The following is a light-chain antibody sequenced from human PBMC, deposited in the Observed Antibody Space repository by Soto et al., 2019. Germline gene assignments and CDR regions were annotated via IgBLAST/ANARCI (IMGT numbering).Light chain of an antibody. V-gene: IGKV4-1*01. CDR3: QQYYDIPFT. CDR1: QSLLYSSNNKNY. Sequence: DFVMTQSPDSLAVSLGERATINCKSSQSLLYSSNNKNYLAWYQQKPGQPPKLLMTWASTRESGVPHRFNGSGSATDFTLTINSLQAEDVAVYHCQQYYDIPFTFGGGTKVEIK. J-gene: IGKJ4*01. CDR2: WAS.